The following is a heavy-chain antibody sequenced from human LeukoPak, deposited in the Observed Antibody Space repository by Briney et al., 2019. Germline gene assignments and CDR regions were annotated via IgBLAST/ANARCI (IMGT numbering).Heavy chain of an antibody. V-gene: IGHV3-21*01. D-gene: IGHD5-18*01. CDR1: GFTFSSYW. CDR2: ISSSSSYI. CDR3: ARDESYSYGHDY. J-gene: IGHJ4*02. Sequence: GGSLRLSCAASGFTFSSYWMSWVRQAPGKGLEWVSSISSSSSYIYYADSVKGRFTISRDNAKNSLYLQMNSLRAEDTAVYYCARDESYSYGHDYWGQGTLVTVSS.